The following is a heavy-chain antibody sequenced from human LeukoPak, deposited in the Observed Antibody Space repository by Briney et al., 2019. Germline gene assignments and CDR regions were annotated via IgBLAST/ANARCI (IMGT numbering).Heavy chain of an antibody. J-gene: IGHJ5*02. D-gene: IGHD4-17*01. CDR3: ARDLRPNWFDP. Sequence: EPGGGLVQPGGSLRLSSAASGFTVSSYEMNWVRQAPGKGLEWVSYISSSGSTIYYADSVKGRFTISRDNAKNSLYLQMNSLRAEDTAVYYCARDLRPNWFDPWGQGTLVTVSS. V-gene: IGHV3-48*03. CDR1: GFTVSSYE. CDR2: ISSSGSTI.